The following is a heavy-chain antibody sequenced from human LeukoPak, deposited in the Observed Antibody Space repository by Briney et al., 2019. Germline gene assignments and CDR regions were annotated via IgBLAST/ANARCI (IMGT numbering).Heavy chain of an antibody. D-gene: IGHD3-10*01. CDR2: IRSKANSYAT. CDR1: GFTVSSNY. CDR3: TRLSYGSGSYYPNDY. Sequence: GGSLRLSCAASGFTVSSNYMSWVRQAPGKGLEWVGRIRSKANSYATAYAASVKGRFTISRDDSKNTAYLQMNSLKTEDTAVYYCTRLSYGSGSYYPNDYWGQETLVTVSS. V-gene: IGHV3-73*01. J-gene: IGHJ4*02.